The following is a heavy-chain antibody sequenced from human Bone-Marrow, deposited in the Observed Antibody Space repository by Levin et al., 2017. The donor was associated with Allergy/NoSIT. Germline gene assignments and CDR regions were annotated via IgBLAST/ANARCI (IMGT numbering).Heavy chain of an antibody. J-gene: IGHJ4*02. CDR1: GFIFSSDF. D-gene: IGHD6-19*01. CDR2: INGDGSST. Sequence: SCTASGFIFSSDFMHWVRQSPGKGLEWVSRINGDGSSTIYADSVKGRFTISRDNAKKTVYLQMNSLRAEDTAVYFCARVRRDGWSLELVRTFDFWGQGTLVTVSS. CDR3: ARVRRDGWSLELVRTFDF. V-gene: IGHV3-74*01.